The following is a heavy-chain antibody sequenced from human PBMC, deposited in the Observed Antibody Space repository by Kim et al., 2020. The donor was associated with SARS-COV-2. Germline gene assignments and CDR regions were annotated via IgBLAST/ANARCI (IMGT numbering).Heavy chain of an antibody. J-gene: IGHJ4*02. CDR3: ARLIAVAGTWDYFDY. V-gene: IGHV1-18*01. Sequence: QKPQGRVTMTTDTATSTAYMELRSLRSDDTAVYYCARLIAVAGTWDYFDYWGQGTLVTVSS. D-gene: IGHD6-19*01.